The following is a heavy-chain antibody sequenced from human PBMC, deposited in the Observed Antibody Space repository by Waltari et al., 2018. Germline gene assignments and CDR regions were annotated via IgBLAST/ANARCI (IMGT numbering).Heavy chain of an antibody. Sequence: QVQLVESGGGVVQPGGSLRLSCAASGFTFSSYGMHWVRQAPGKGLEWVAFIRYDGSNKYYADSVKGRFTISRDNSKNTLYLQMNSLRAEDTAVYYCANGDLVHPYYYYYGMDVWGQGTTVTVSS. CDR2: IRYDGSNK. CDR3: ANGDLVHPYYYYYGMDV. D-gene: IGHD6-6*01. V-gene: IGHV3-30*02. J-gene: IGHJ6*02. CDR1: GFTFSSYG.